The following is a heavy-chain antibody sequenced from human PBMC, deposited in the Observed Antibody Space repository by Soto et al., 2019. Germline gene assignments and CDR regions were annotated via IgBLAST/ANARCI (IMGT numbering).Heavy chain of an antibody. V-gene: IGHV1-18*01. CDR1: GYTFTIYG. D-gene: IGHD2-2*01. CDR2: ISAYNGNT. Sequence: GASVKVSSKASGYTFTIYGITVVRKAPGQGLEWMGWISAYNGNTNYAQKLQGRVTMTTDTSTSTAYMELRSLRSDDTAVYYCARDSSGYCSSTSCYALNYYGSGSLTNWFDPWGQGTLVTVSS. J-gene: IGHJ5*02. CDR3: ARDSSGYCSSTSCYALNYYGSGSLTNWFDP.